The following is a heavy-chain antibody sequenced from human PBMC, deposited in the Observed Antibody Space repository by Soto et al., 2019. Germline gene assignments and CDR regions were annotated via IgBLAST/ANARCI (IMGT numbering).Heavy chain of an antibody. V-gene: IGHV3-23*01. CDR1: GFIFENFG. J-gene: IGHJ5*02. Sequence: GGSLRLSCEASGFIFENFGMSWVRQAPGKGLEWISSISGSGFKKYYADSVKGRFTISRDNSKSTVYLELNNLSAEDTAVYHCAKNQGVELVPLATVDWFDPWGQGSVVTVSS. D-gene: IGHD1-26*01. CDR2: ISGSGFKK. CDR3: AKNQGVELVPLATVDWFDP.